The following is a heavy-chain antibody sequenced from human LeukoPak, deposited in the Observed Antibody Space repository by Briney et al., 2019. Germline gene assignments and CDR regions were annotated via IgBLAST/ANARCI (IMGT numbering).Heavy chain of an antibody. CDR2: ISTYNGNT. CDR1: GYSFTNYG. J-gene: IGHJ6*02. CDR3: ARVGLIGWQWLGECACMDV. V-gene: IGHV1-18*01. D-gene: IGHD6-19*01. Sequence: GASVKVSCKASGYSFTNYGISWVRQAPGQGLEWMGWISTYNGNTDYAQKLQGRVTMTTDTSTSTAYMELRSLRSEDTAVYYCARVGLIGWQWLGECACMDVWGQGTTVTVSS.